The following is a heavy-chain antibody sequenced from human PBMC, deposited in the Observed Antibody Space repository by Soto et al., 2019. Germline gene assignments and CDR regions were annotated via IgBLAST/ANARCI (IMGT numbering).Heavy chain of an antibody. CDR3: AADSSFMVRGVIIEYYFDY. Sequence: SVKVSCKASGFTFTSSAVQWLRQARGQRLEWIGWIVVGSGNTNYAQKFQERVTITRDMSTSTAYMELSSLRSEDTAVYYCAADSSFMVRGVIIEYYFDYWGQGTLVTVSS. D-gene: IGHD3-10*01. J-gene: IGHJ4*02. CDR1: GFTFTSSA. CDR2: IVVGSGNT. V-gene: IGHV1-58*01.